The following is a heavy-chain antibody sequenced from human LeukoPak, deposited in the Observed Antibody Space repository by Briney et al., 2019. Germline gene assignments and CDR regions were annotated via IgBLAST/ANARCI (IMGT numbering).Heavy chain of an antibody. J-gene: IGHJ4*02. D-gene: IGHD3-16*01. V-gene: IGHV3-23*01. CDR2: ISGSDGGP. CDR1: GFTFSSYA. Sequence: GGSLRLSCAASGFTFSSYAMSWVRQAPGKGLEWVSTISGSDGGPDYADSVKGRFTISRDSSKNTLYLHMNSLRDEDTAVYYCARGGTHVSDYWGQGTLVTVSS. CDR3: ARGGTHVSDY.